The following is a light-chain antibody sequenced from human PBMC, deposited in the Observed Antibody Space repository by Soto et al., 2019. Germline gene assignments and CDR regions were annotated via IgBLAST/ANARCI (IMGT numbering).Light chain of an antibody. V-gene: IGKV1-39*01. Sequence: DIQMTQSPSSLSASLGDRVTITCRASQTINNYLHWYQQRPGEAPKLLIYSATSLETGVPPRFSGSGSGTHFTLTINSLQAEDFATYYCHQSSNTPHTFGQGTIVEIK. J-gene: IGKJ2*01. CDR1: QTINNY. CDR2: SAT. CDR3: HQSSNTPHT.